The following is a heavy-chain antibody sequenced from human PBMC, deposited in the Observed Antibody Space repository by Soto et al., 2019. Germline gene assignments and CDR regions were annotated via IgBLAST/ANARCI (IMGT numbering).Heavy chain of an antibody. CDR2: FHYSENT. V-gene: IGHV4-39*01. CDR1: GGSISSGPYS. CDR3: ARLGGYCSTTRCYGFYGMDV. D-gene: IGHD2-2*01. J-gene: IGHJ6*02. Sequence: QLQLQESGPGLVKPSETLSLTCTVSGGSISSGPYSWGWIRQPPGEGLEWIGTFHYSENTYYNPYLESRVNISVDKSKNQFSLKVTSVTVADTAIYYCARLGGYCSTTRCYGFYGMDVWGQGTTVIVSS.